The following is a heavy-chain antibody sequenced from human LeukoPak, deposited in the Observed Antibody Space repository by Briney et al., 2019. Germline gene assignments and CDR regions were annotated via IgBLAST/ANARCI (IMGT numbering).Heavy chain of an antibody. CDR3: ARGRGRTDYFDY. Sequence: TGGSLRLSCAASGFTFSSYSMNWVRQAPGKGLEWVSSISSSSSYIYYADSVKGRFTISRDNAKNSLYLQMNSLRAEDTAVYYCARGRGRTDYFDYWGQETLVTVSS. CDR2: ISSSSSYI. J-gene: IGHJ4*02. D-gene: IGHD2-15*01. CDR1: GFTFSSYS. V-gene: IGHV3-21*01.